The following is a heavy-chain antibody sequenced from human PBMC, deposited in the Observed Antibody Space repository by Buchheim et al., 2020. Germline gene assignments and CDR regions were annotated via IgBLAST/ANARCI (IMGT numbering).Heavy chain of an antibody. Sequence: QVQLQESGPGLVKPSQTLSLTCTVSGGSISSGGYYWSWIRQHPGKGREWIGYIYYIGSTYYNPSLKSRVTISVDQLKNQFSLKLSSVTAADTAVYYCARGAPITMVRGVRCYFDYWGQGTL. CDR3: ARGAPITMVRGVRCYFDY. D-gene: IGHD3-10*01. J-gene: IGHJ4*02. CDR2: IYYIGST. V-gene: IGHV4-31*03. CDR1: GGSISSGGYY.